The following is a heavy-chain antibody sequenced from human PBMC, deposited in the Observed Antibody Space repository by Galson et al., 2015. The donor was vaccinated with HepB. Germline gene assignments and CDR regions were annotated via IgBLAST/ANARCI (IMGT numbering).Heavy chain of an antibody. J-gene: IGHJ5*02. V-gene: IGHV1-69*13. CDR3: ARGIMITFGGVIVKGQSHGDNWFDP. Sequence: SVKVSCKASGGTFSSYAISWVRQAPGQGPEWMGGIIPIFGTANYAQKFQGRVTITADESTSTAYMELSSLRSEDTAVYYCARGIMITFGGVIVKGQSHGDNWFDPWGQGTLVTVSS. D-gene: IGHD3-16*02. CDR2: IIPIFGTA. CDR1: GGTFSSYA.